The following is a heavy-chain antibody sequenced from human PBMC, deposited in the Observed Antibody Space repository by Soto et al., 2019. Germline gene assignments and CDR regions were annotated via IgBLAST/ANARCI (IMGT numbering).Heavy chain of an antibody. CDR3: AKARFTVVVVAAIDY. CDR2: ISGSGGST. J-gene: IGHJ4*02. D-gene: IGHD2-15*01. Sequence: GGSLRLSCAASGFTFSSYAMSWVRQAPGKGLEWVSAISGSGGSTYYADSVKGRFTISRDNSKNTLCLQMNSLRAEDTAVYYCAKARFTVVVVAAIDYWGQGTLVTVSS. V-gene: IGHV3-23*01. CDR1: GFTFSSYA.